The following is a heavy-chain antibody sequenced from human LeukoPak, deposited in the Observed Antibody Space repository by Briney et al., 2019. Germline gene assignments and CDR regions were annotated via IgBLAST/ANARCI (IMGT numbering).Heavy chain of an antibody. Sequence: SGGSLRLSCAASGLTFSNAWMSWVRQAPGKGLEWVGRIKRKSDGGTTDYAAPVKGRFTISRDDSKNTLYLQMNSLKSEDTAVYYCTTELDIRPNHYWGQGTLVTVSS. CDR3: TTELDIRPNHY. CDR2: IKRKSDGGTT. J-gene: IGHJ4*02. CDR1: GLTFSNAW. D-gene: IGHD3-22*01. V-gene: IGHV3-15*01.